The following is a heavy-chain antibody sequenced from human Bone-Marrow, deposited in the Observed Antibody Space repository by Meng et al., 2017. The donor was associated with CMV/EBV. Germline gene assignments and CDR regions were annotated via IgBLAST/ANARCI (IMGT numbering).Heavy chain of an antibody. CDR3: AREVKEGGSFDY. CDR2: ISGNGGST. J-gene: IGHJ4*02. Sequence: GESLKISCAACGFTFSSYDMHWVRQAPGKGLESVSAISGNGGSTYYADSVKGRFTISRDNSKNTLSLQMGSLRAEDMAVYYCAREVKEGGSFDYWGQGTLVTVSS. CDR1: GFTFSSYD. D-gene: IGHD1-26*01. V-gene: IGHV3-64*02.